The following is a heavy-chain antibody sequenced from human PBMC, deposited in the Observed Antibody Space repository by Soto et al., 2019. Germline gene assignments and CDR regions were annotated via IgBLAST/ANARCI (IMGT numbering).Heavy chain of an antibody. V-gene: IGHV3-7*03. J-gene: IGHJ5*02. Sequence: ESGGGLVQPGGSLRLSCAASGFIFSSYWMSWVRQAPGKGLEWVANIKQDGSQKYYVDSVKGRFTISRDNAKNSVYLQMNSLRTEDTAVYYCARGRGIYCSSASCSNWFDPWGRGTLVTVSS. CDR3: ARGRGIYCSSASCSNWFDP. CDR1: GFIFSSYW. CDR2: IKQDGSQK. D-gene: IGHD2-2*01.